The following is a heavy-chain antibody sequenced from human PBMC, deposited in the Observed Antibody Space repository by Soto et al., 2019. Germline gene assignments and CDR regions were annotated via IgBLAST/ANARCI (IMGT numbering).Heavy chain of an antibody. CDR3: PRDTYCGGDCQPIDY. D-gene: IGHD2-21*02. CDR1: GYTFTSYA. CDR2: INAGNGNT. J-gene: IGHJ4*02. V-gene: IGHV1-3*01. Sequence: ASVKVSCKASGYTFTSYAIHWVRQAPGQRLEWMGWINAGNGNTKYSQKFQGRVTITRDTSASTAYMELSSLRSEDTAVYYCPRDTYCGGDCQPIDYWGQGTLVTVSS.